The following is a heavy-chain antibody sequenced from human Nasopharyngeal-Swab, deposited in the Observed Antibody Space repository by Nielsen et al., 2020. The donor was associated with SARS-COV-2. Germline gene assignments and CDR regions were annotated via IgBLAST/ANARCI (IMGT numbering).Heavy chain of an antibody. CDR1: GFTFDDHA. Sequence: GGSLRLSCAASGFTFDDHAMHWVRQAPGKGLEWVSGISWNSGSIGYADSVKGRFTISRDNAKNSLYVQMNSLRVEDTALYYCVKEVVRSTMLRGRDRDAFDVWGQGTRVTVSS. CDR2: ISWNSGSI. D-gene: IGHD3-10*01. V-gene: IGHV3-9*01. J-gene: IGHJ3*01. CDR3: VKEVVRSTMLRGRDRDAFDV.